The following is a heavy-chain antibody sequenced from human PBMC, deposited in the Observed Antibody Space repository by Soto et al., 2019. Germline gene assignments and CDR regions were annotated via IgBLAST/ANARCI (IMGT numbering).Heavy chain of an antibody. V-gene: IGHV4-59*01. Sequence: SETLSLTCTVSGGSISSYYWSWIRQPPGKGLEWIGYIYYSGSTNYNPSLKSRVTISVDTSKNQFSLKLSSVTAVDTAVYYCARAYSSSVGWFDPWGQGTLVTVSS. J-gene: IGHJ5*02. CDR2: IYYSGST. CDR1: GGSISSYY. D-gene: IGHD6-6*01. CDR3: ARAYSSSVGWFDP.